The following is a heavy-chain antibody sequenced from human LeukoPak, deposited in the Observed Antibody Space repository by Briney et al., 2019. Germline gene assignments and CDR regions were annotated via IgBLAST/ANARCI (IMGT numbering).Heavy chain of an antibody. CDR3: ATADYGEVTNREGFDY. Sequence: GGSLRLSCAASGFTFSSYAMSWVRQAPGKGLEWVSVIYSGGSTYYADSVKGRFTISRDNSKNTLYLQMNSLRAEDTAVYYCATADYGEVTNREGFDYWGQGTLVTVSS. CDR1: GFTFSSYA. D-gene: IGHD4-17*01. J-gene: IGHJ4*02. CDR2: IYSGGST. V-gene: IGHV3-53*01.